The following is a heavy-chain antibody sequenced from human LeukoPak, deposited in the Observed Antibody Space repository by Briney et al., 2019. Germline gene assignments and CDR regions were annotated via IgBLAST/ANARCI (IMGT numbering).Heavy chain of an antibody. J-gene: IGHJ5*02. V-gene: IGHV1-8*01. Sequence: GASVKVSCKASGYTFPSYDINWVRQATGRGLEWMGWMNPNSGNTRYAQKFQGRVTMTRNTSISTAYMELSSLRSEDTAVYYCARGFDYSNYFDPWGQGTLVTVSS. CDR1: GYTFPSYD. D-gene: IGHD4-11*01. CDR3: ARGFDYSNYFDP. CDR2: MNPNSGNT.